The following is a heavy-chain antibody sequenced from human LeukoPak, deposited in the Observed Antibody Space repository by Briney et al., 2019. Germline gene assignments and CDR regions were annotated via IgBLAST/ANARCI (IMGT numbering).Heavy chain of an antibody. D-gene: IGHD2-2*01. J-gene: IGHJ5*02. CDR1: GFTFNSYW. CDR3: ATSSNAPGNH. Sequence: PGGSLRLSCAASGFTFNSYWMSWVRQAPGKGQEWVANIKEDGSAQYYVDSVKGRFTISRDNAQNSLNLQMNSLRAEDTAVYYCATSSNAPGNHWGQGTLVTVSS. V-gene: IGHV3-7*01. CDR2: IKEDGSAQ.